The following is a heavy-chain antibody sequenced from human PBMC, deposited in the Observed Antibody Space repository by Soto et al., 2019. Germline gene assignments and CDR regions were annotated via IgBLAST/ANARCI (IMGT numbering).Heavy chain of an antibody. J-gene: IGHJ6*03. Sequence: ASVKVSCKASGYTFTGYYMHWVRQAPGQGLEWMGWINPNSGGTNYAQKFQGWVTMTRDTSISTAYMELSRLRSDDTAVYYCARGGYCSGGSCYSDRGYYYYMDVWGKGTTVTVSS. V-gene: IGHV1-2*04. CDR2: INPNSGGT. CDR3: ARGGYCSGGSCYSDRGYYYYMDV. CDR1: GYTFTGYY. D-gene: IGHD2-15*01.